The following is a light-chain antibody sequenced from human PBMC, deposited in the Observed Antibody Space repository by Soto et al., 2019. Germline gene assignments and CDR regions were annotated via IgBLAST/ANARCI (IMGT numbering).Light chain of an antibody. V-gene: IGKV1-5*03. CDR1: ESIADW. Sequence: GDRVTITCRASESIADWLAWYQQRPGKAPKLLIYKASNLESGVPSRFSGSGSETEFTLTISSLQPDDFATYYCQQYQSYSTFGQGTKVEIK. CDR3: QQYQSYST. J-gene: IGKJ1*01. CDR2: KAS.